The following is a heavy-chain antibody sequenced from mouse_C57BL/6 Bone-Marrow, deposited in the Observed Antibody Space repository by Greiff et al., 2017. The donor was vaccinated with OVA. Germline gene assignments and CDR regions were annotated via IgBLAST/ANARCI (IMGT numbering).Heavy chain of an antibody. CDR2: IHPNSGST. J-gene: IGHJ3*01. CDR1: GYTFTSYW. V-gene: IGHV1-64*01. Sequence: QVQLQQPGAELVKPGASVKLSCKASGYTFTSYWMHWVKQRPGQGLEWIGMIHPNSGSTNYNEKFKSKATLTVDKSSSTAYMQLSSLTSEDSAVYYCGYYSNYEWFAYWGQGTLVTVSA. CDR3: GYYSNYEWFAY. D-gene: IGHD2-5*01.